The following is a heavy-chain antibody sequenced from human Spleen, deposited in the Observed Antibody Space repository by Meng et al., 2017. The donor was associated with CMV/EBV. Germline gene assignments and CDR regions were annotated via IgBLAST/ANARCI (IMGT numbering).Heavy chain of an antibody. CDR3: AREYIPARAAGY. D-gene: IGHD6-6*01. J-gene: IGHJ4*02. V-gene: IGHV3-48*04. CDR1: GFSFSTHV. CDR2: ISGSSDTI. Sequence: GGSLRLSCAASGFSFSTHVMNWVRQALGKGLEWISYISGSSDTIFYAASVKGRFTISRDNAKNSVYLQMNNLRVEDTAVYYCAREYIPARAAGYWGQGTLVTVSS.